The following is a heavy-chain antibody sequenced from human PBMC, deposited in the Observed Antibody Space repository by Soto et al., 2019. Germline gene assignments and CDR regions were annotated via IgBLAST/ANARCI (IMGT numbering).Heavy chain of an antibody. CDR3: TRWNGFGDS. D-gene: IGHD1-1*01. V-gene: IGHV3-23*01. CDR1: GFSIPDYG. Sequence: EVPLLESGGGSVQPGGSLKLSCGVSGFSIPDYGVTWVRQPPGKGLEWVSGLTGGHGKTFYADSVRGRFTLSREDSRNTVYLQMDSLRVEDTAVYYCTRWNGFGDSWGQGTLVTVAS. CDR2: LTGGHGKT. J-gene: IGHJ4*02.